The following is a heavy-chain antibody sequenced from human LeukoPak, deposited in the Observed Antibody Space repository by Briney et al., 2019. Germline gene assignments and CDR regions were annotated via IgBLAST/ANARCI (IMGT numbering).Heavy chain of an antibody. J-gene: IGHJ4*02. Sequence: SETLSLTCTLSGGSISTYYWSWIRQPPGKGLEWIGYIYYSGSTNYNPSLKSRVTISVDTSKNQFSLKLSSVTAADTAVYYCATVTLGKFDYWGQGTLVTVSS. CDR3: ATVTLGKFDY. V-gene: IGHV4-59*08. CDR2: IYYSGST. CDR1: GGSISTYY. D-gene: IGHD4-17*01.